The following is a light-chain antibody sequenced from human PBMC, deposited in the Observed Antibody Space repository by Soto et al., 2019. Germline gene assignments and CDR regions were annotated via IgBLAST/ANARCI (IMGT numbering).Light chain of an antibody. CDR1: SSNIGAGYD. J-gene: IGLJ2*01. CDR3: QSYDSSLSGSPVV. Sequence: QSVLTQPPSVSGAPGQRVTISCTGSSSNIGAGYDVHWYQQLPRTAPKLLIYGNSNRPSGVPDRFSGSKTGTSASLAITGLQAEDEADYYCQSYDSSLSGSPVVFGGGTKLTVL. V-gene: IGLV1-40*01. CDR2: GNS.